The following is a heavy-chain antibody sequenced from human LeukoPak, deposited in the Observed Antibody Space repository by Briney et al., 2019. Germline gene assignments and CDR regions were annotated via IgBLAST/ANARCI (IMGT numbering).Heavy chain of an antibody. D-gene: IGHD6-19*01. Sequence: GGSLRLSCAASGFTFSNYWMSWVRQAPGKGLEWVSNMDQEGSEKYYVDSVKGRFTVSRDNAKNSLYLQMNSLRAEDTAMYYCARAGYSSGWFAYYWGQGTLVTVSS. CDR3: ARAGYSSGWFAYY. CDR2: MDQEGSEK. J-gene: IGHJ4*02. CDR1: GFTFSNYW. V-gene: IGHV3-7*05.